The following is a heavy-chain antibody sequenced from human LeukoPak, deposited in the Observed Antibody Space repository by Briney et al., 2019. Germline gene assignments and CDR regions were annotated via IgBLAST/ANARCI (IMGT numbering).Heavy chain of an antibody. Sequence: GGSLRPSCAASGFTFSSYAMSWVRQAPGKGLEWVSAISGSGGSTYYADSVKGRFTISRDNSKNTLYLQMNSLRAEDTAVYYCAKVGVGWVAFEYWGQGTLVTVSS. V-gene: IGHV3-23*01. CDR3: AKVGVGWVAFEY. CDR1: GFTFSSYA. J-gene: IGHJ4*02. D-gene: IGHD3-16*01. CDR2: ISGSGGST.